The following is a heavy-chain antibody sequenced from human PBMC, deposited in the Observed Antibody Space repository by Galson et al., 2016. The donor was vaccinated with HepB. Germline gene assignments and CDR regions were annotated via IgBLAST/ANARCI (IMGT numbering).Heavy chain of an antibody. Sequence: SLRLSCAASGFTFDAYAMHWVRQAPGKGLEWVSGISWNSGTIGYADSVKGRFTISRDNAKNSLYLQMNSLRPEDTALDYCAKAGTYSSSQGWFDPWGQGTLVTVSS. CDR3: AKAGTYSSSQGWFDP. J-gene: IGHJ5*02. CDR1: GFTFDAYA. CDR2: ISWNSGTI. V-gene: IGHV3-9*01. D-gene: IGHD6-13*01.